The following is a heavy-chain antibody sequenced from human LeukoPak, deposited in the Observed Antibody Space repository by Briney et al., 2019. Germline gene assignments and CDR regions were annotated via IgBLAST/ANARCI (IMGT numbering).Heavy chain of an antibody. Sequence: GGSLRLSCAASGFTFSNYGMHWVRQAPGKGLEWVAAISYDGGTKYYADSVKGRFTSSRDNSKNTLYLQMNSLRPEDTAVYYCAKDLSFPNRYYYDSSGYPDDAFDIWGQGTMVTVSS. D-gene: IGHD3-22*01. CDR3: AKDLSFPNRYYYDSSGYPDDAFDI. CDR2: ISYDGGTK. J-gene: IGHJ3*02. V-gene: IGHV3-30*18. CDR1: GFTFSNYG.